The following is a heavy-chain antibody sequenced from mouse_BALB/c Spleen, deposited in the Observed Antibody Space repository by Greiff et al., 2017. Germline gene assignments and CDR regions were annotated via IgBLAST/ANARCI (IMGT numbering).Heavy chain of an antibody. J-gene: IGHJ4*01. CDR2: IYPGDGDT. CDR3: ARSTMITTGAMDY. D-gene: IGHD2-4*01. CDR1: GYTFTSYW. V-gene: IGHV1-87*01. Sequence: VQLQESGAELARPGASVKLSCKASGYTFTSYWMQWVKQRPGQGLEWIGAIYPGDGDTRYTQKFKGKATLTADKSSSTAYMQLSSLASEDSAVYYCARSTMITTGAMDYWGQGTSVTVSS.